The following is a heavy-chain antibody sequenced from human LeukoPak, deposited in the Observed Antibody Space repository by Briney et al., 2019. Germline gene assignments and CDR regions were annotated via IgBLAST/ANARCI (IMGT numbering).Heavy chain of an antibody. CDR3: ARENGYSYGYTGDWFDP. D-gene: IGHD5-18*01. Sequence: PGGSLRLSCAASGFTVSSNYMSWVRQAPGKGLGWVSVIYSGGSTYYADSVKGRFTISRDNSKNTLYLQMNSLRAEDTAVYYCARENGYSYGYTGDWFDPWGQGTLVTVSS. V-gene: IGHV3-66*02. J-gene: IGHJ5*02. CDR1: GFTVSSNY. CDR2: IYSGGST.